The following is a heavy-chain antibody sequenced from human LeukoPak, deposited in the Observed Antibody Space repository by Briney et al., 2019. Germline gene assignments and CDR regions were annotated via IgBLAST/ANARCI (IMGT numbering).Heavy chain of an antibody. D-gene: IGHD5-12*01. V-gene: IGHV3-48*04. CDR2: ISGGSDTR. J-gene: IGHJ6*02. Sequence: PGGSLRLSCAASGFTFSSYSMNWVRQSPGKGLEWLSYISGGSDTRYHADSLKGRFTISRDNAKNSLYLQMNSLRAEDTAVYYCARESVDIVATIVGVYYYYGMDVWGQGTTVTVSS. CDR3: ARESVDIVATIVGVYYYYGMDV. CDR1: GFTFSSYS.